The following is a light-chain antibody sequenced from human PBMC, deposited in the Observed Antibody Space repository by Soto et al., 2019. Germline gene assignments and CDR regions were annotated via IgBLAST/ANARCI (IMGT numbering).Light chain of an antibody. CDR2: EVS. CDR3: CSYAGSSTPYV. V-gene: IGLV2-23*02. CDR1: SSDVGSYNL. Sequence: QSVLTQPASVSGSPVQSITISCTGNSSDVGSYNLVSWYQQHPGKAPKLMIYEVSKRPSGVSNRFSGSKSGNTASLTISGLQAEDEADYYCCSYAGSSTPYVFGTGTKVTVL. J-gene: IGLJ1*01.